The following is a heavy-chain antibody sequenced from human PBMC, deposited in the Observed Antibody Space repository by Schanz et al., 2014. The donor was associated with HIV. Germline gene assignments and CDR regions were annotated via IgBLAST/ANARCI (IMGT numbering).Heavy chain of an antibody. Sequence: QVQLVQSGAEVKKPGSSVRVSCKASGDTFSTSAFSWVRQAPGQGLEWMGGIIPIFGTANYAQKFQGRVTIIADESTSTAYMELSSLRSADTAVYFCARAAFSSEYYYGMDGWGQGTTVTVSS. J-gene: IGHJ6*02. CDR3: ARAAFSSEYYYGMDG. D-gene: IGHD3-3*02. CDR1: GDTFSTSA. V-gene: IGHV1-69*01. CDR2: IIPIFGTA.